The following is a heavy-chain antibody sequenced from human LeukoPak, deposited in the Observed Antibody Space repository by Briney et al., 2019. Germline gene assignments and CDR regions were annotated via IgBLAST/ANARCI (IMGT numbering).Heavy chain of an antibody. CDR3: ARDLGIAAAGNNWFDP. Sequence: SETLSLTCAVYGGSFSGYYWSWIRQPPGKGLEWIGEINHSGSTNYNPSLKSRVTMSVDTSKNQFSLKLSSVTAADTAVYYCARDLGIAAAGNNWFDPWGQGTLVTVSS. D-gene: IGHD6-13*01. V-gene: IGHV4-34*01. CDR2: INHSGST. J-gene: IGHJ5*02. CDR1: GGSFSGYY.